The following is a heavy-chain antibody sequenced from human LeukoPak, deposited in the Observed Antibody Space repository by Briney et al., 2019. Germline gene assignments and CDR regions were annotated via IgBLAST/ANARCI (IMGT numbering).Heavy chain of an antibody. CDR3: ARDQYCGGDCPPSDLDY. Sequence: ASVKVSCKASGYTFTSFGVTWVRQAPRQGLEWMGWISAYSGDTNHAQKFQGRLTMTTDTSTNTAYMELRSLRSDDTAVYYCARDQYCGGDCPPSDLDYWGQGTLVTVSS. J-gene: IGHJ4*02. CDR1: GYTFTSFG. D-gene: IGHD2-21*02. V-gene: IGHV1-18*01. CDR2: ISAYSGDT.